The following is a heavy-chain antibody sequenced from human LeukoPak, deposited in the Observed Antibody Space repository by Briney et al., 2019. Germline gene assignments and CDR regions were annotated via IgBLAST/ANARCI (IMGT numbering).Heavy chain of an antibody. Sequence: GGSLRLSCTASGLRVGDTYITWIRQAPGEGRGCLLVISDERYTKHLAESVKGRFIVSRDKAKKSMYLQMDSLRDEDTAVYYCARVVWGKIPHYMDVWGKGTTVTVSS. J-gene: IGHJ6*03. CDR2: ISDERYTK. D-gene: IGHD3-16*01. CDR1: GLRVGDTY. V-gene: IGHV3-11*04. CDR3: ARVVWGKIPHYMDV.